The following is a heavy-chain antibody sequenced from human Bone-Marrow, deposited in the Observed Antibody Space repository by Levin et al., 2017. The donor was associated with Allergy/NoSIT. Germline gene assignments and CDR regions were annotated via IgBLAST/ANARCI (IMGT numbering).Heavy chain of an antibody. CDR2: IYYSGST. V-gene: IGHV4-59*01. Sequence: SETLSLTCTVSGGSISSYYWSWIRQPPGKGLEWIGYIYYSGSTNYNPSLKSRVTISVDTSKNQFSLKLSSVTAADTAVYYCARAMITMVRGVIIKPDAFDIWGQGTMVTVSS. CDR3: ARAMITMVRGVIIKPDAFDI. CDR1: GGSISSYY. D-gene: IGHD3-10*01. J-gene: IGHJ3*02.